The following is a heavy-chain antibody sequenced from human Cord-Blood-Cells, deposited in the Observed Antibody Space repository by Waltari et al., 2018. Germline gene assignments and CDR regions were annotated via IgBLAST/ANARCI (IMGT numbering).Heavy chain of an antibody. CDR2: IIPIFGTA. CDR1: GGHFRSYA. D-gene: IGHD6-6*01. J-gene: IGHJ3*02. V-gene: IGHV1-69*12. CDR3: ARDTAAPGLDAFDI. Sequence: QVQLVQSGAEVKKPGSSVKVACKASGGHFRSYAISWVRQYPGQGLEWMGGIIPIFGTANYAQKFQGRVTITADESTSTAYMELSSLRSEDTAVYYCARDTAAPGLDAFDIWGQGTMVTVSS.